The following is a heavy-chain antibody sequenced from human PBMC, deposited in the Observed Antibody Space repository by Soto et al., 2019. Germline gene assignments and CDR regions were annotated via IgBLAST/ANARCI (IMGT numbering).Heavy chain of an antibody. CDR2: IIPAFHTP. CDR1: GGTFSSYV. D-gene: IGHD1-26*01. J-gene: IGHJ4*02. V-gene: IGHV1-69*01. Sequence: QVQLVQSGAEVRKPGSSVKVSCKASGGTFSSYVISWVRQAPGQGLEWMGGIIPAFHTPTYAQRFQGRVTITADGSTNTAYMELSSLTSEYTAVYYCARNLGWELDYLDYWGQGTLVTVSS. CDR3: ARNLGWELDYLDY.